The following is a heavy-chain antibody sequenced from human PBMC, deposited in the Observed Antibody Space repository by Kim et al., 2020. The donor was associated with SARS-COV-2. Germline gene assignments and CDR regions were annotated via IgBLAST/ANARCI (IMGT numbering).Heavy chain of an antibody. J-gene: IGHJ4*02. Sequence: GGSLRLSCAASGFTFSDAAMSWVRQAPGEGLEWVGRIKTNRDGGATVYGTPVKDRFSISRDDSKNTLYLQMNSLKSEDTAMYYCSTYSGYNVRWGQGTLV. D-gene: IGHD5-12*01. CDR1: GFTFSDAA. CDR2: IKTNRDGGAT. CDR3: STYSGYNVR. V-gene: IGHV3-15*01.